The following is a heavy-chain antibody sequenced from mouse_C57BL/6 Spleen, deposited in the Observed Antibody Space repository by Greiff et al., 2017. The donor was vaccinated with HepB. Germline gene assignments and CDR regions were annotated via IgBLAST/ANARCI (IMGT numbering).Heavy chain of an antibody. CDR1: GFTFSDYY. Sequence: EVNVVESGGGLVQPGGSLKLSCAASGFTFSDYYMYWVRQTPEKRLEWVAYISNGGGSTYYPDTVKGRFTISRDNAKNTLYLQMSRLKSEDTAMYYCARHYYGSSSLDYWGQGTTLTVSS. CDR2: ISNGGGST. D-gene: IGHD1-1*01. CDR3: ARHYYGSSSLDY. J-gene: IGHJ2*01. V-gene: IGHV5-12*01.